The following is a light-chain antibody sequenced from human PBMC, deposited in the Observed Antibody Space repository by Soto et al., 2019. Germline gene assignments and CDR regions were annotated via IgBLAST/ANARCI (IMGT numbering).Light chain of an antibody. V-gene: IGLV1-40*01. CDR1: SSNIGAGHD. J-gene: IGLJ1*01. CDR3: QSYDSSLSGYV. CDR2: DNS. Sequence: QSALTRPPSVSGAPGQRVTISCTGSSSNIGAGHDVHWYQQLPGTAPKLLIFDNSHRPSGVPDRFSGSKSGTSASLAITGLQAEDEADYYCQSYDSSLSGYVFGTGTKVTVL.